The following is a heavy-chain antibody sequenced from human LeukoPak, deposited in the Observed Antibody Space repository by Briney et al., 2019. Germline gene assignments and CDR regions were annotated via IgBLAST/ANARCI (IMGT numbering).Heavy chain of an antibody. CDR3: ARHLPNYDFWSGYYNYWYFDL. Sequence: SETLSLTCAVSGGSISSNNWWSWVRQPPGKGLEWIGEIYHSGSTNYNPSLKSRVTISVDKSKNQFSLKLSSVTAADTAVYYCARHLPNYDFWSGYYNYWYFDLWGRGTLVTVSS. D-gene: IGHD3-3*01. CDR1: GGSISSNNW. CDR2: IYHSGST. V-gene: IGHV4-4*02. J-gene: IGHJ2*01.